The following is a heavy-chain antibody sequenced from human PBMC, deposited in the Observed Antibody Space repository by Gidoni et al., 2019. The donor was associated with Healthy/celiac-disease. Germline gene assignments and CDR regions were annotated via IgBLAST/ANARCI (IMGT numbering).Heavy chain of an antibody. CDR1: GGSISSSSYY. D-gene: IGHD4-17*01. J-gene: IGHJ5*02. V-gene: IGHV4-39*07. CDR2: LYYSGST. Sequence: QLQLQESGPGLVKPSETLSLTRTVSGGSISSSSYYWGWIRQPPGKGLEWIGSLYYSGSTYYTPSLKSRVTISVDTSKNQFSLKLSSVTAADTAVDYCARVYGGHNWFDPWGQGTLVTVSS. CDR3: ARVYGGHNWFDP.